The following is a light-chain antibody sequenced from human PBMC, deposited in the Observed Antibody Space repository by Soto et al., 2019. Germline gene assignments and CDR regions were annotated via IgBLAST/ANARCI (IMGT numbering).Light chain of an antibody. V-gene: IGKV3-15*01. CDR2: GAS. CDR1: QSISDT. CDR3: QQYNNWPWT. J-gene: IGKJ1*01. Sequence: ETVMTQSPATLSVSPGGRATLSCRASQSISDTLAWYQQKPGQAPRLLIHGASTRATGFPARFSGSGSGTDFTLTISSLQSEDFAVYYCQQYNNWPWTFVQGTKVEIK.